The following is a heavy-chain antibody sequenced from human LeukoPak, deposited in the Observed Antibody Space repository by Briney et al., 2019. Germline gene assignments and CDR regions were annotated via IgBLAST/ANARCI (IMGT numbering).Heavy chain of an antibody. CDR3: ARAVGDYRNWFDP. Sequence: SVKVSCKASGGTFSSYAISWVRQAPGQGLEWMGGIIPIFGTANYAQKFQGRVTITADESTSTAYMELSSLRSEDTAMYYCARAVGDYRNWFDPWGQGTLVTVSS. CDR2: IIPIFGTA. J-gene: IGHJ5*02. V-gene: IGHV1-69*13. D-gene: IGHD4-17*01. CDR1: GGTFSSYA.